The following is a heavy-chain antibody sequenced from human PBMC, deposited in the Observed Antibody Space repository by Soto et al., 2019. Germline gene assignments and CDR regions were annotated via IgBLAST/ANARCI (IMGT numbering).Heavy chain of an antibody. Sequence: SETLSLTCTVSGGSITTSSYYWGWIRQPPEKGLEWIGSIYYSGISYYNPSLKSRVTMSVDSSRNQFSLQLSSVTAADPSVYYCARHQDYYDGFAVYWGQGTLVTVSS. V-gene: IGHV4-39*01. J-gene: IGHJ4*02. D-gene: IGHD3-16*01. CDR1: GGSITTSSYY. CDR2: IYYSGIS. CDR3: ARHQDYYDGFAVY.